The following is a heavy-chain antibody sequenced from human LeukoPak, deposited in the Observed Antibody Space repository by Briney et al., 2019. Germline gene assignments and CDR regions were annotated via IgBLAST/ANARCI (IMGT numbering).Heavy chain of an antibody. Sequence: GRSLRLSCAASGFTFSSYGMHWVRQAPGKGLEWVAVIWYDGSNKYYADSVKGRFTISRDNSKNTLYLQMNSLRAEDTAVCYCAASRGYSSSRPYYYYGMDVWGQGTTVTVSS. CDR1: GFTFSSYG. CDR2: IWYDGSNK. CDR3: AASRGYSSSRPYYYYGMDV. V-gene: IGHV3-33*01. D-gene: IGHD6-13*01. J-gene: IGHJ6*02.